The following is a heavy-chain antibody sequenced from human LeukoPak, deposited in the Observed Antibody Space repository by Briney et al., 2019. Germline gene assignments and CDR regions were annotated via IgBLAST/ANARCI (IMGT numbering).Heavy chain of an antibody. CDR1: GFIFSSYE. J-gene: IGHJ6*03. CDR2: ISSSGSTI. V-gene: IGHV3-48*03. Sequence: GRSLRLSCAASGFIFSSYEMNWVRQAPGKGLEWGSYISSSGSTIYYAESVKGRFTNSRDNAKNSLYLPMNSLRPEDTAFYYCARDGGWYKRGLDHYYYYMDVWGKGTTVTVSS. CDR3: ARDGGWYKRGLDHYYYYMDV. D-gene: IGHD6-19*01.